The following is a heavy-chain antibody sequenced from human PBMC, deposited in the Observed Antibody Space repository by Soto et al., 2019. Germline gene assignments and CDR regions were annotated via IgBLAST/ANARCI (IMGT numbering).Heavy chain of an antibody. J-gene: IGHJ6*02. CDR3: AKGDGFILAV. D-gene: IGHD1-26*01. V-gene: IGHV3-53*01. CDR2: TNTGGTT. CDR1: GFTVNSNY. Sequence: TGGSLRLSXAASGFTVNSNYMSWVRQAPGEGLQWVSITNTGGTTYYADSVKGRFTVSRDNSKNTLYLQMNSLRAEDTAVYYCAKGDGFILAVWGQGTTVTVSS.